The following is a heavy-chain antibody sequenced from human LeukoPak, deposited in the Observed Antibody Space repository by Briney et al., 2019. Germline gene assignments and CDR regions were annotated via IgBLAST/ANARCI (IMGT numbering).Heavy chain of an antibody. CDR2: ISGSGGST. V-gene: IGHV3-23*01. CDR1: GFTFSSYA. J-gene: IGHJ4*02. CDR3: ATFPTTVVTPDYFDY. D-gene: IGHD4-23*01. Sequence: GGSLRLSRAASGFTFSSYAMSWVRQAPGKGLEWVSAISGSGGSTYYADSVKGRFTISRDNSKNTLYLQMNSLRAEDTAVYYCATFPTTVVTPDYFDYWGQGTLVTVSS.